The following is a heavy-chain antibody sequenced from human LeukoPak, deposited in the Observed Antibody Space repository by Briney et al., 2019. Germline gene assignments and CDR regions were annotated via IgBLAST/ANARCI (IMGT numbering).Heavy chain of an antibody. CDR3: ARTREQWQVLDY. J-gene: IGHJ4*02. CDR2: ISHEGSNK. V-gene: IGHV3-30*03. D-gene: IGHD6-19*01. CDR1: GFSFGSYG. Sequence: GRSLRLSCAASGFSFGSYGMHWVRQAPGKGLEWVAVISHEGSNKYYADSVKGRFTISRDNSKNMVYLQMNSLRAEDTAVYHCARTREQWQVLDYWGQGTLVTVSS.